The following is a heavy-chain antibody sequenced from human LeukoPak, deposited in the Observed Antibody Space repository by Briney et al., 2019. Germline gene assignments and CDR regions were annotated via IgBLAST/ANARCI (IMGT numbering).Heavy chain of an antibody. J-gene: IGHJ3*02. CDR3: ARSRESWGFGGADAFDI. Sequence: PGGSLRLSCAASGFTFSSYGMHWVRQAPGKGLEWVAVISYDGSNKYYADSVKGRFTISRDNSKNTLYLQMNSLRAEDTAVYYCARSRESWGFGGADAFDIWGQGTMVTVSS. CDR2: ISYDGSNK. V-gene: IGHV3-30*19. D-gene: IGHD3-10*01. CDR1: GFTFSSYG.